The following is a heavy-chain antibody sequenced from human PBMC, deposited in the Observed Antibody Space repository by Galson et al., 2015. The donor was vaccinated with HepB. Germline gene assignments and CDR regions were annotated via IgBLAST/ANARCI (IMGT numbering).Heavy chain of an antibody. V-gene: IGHV4-59*01. D-gene: IGHD6-13*01. CDR2: IYYSGST. CDR1: GGSFSGYY. CDR3: AANIPSGIAAAGSFDY. J-gene: IGHJ4*02. Sequence: SETLSLTCAVYGGSFSGYYWSWIRQPPGKGLEWIGYIYYSGSTNYNPSLKSRVTISVDTSKNQFSLKLSSVTAADTAVYYCAANIPSGIAAAGSFDYWGQGTLVTVSS.